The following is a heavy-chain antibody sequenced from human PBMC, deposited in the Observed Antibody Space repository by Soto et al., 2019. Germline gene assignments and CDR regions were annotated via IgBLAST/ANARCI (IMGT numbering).Heavy chain of an antibody. V-gene: IGHV4-30-4*01. CDR1: GVSINTGDSY. D-gene: IGHD3-3*01. Sequence: SETLSLTCTVSGVSINTGDSYWILLRQPPGKGLECIGFIYDDGTTYYSPSLKSRVTISVDTSKNQFSLQLKSVTAADTAVYVGASDDFWSGDLDVWGQGPMGNGSS. CDR2: IYDDGTT. CDR3: ASDDFWSGDLDV. J-gene: IGHJ4*02.